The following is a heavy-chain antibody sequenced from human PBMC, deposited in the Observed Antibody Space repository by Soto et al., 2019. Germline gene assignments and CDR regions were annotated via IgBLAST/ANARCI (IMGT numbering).Heavy chain of an antibody. D-gene: IGHD2-2*01. CDR3: ARDGIVVVPAAMKNYYYYYMDV. CDR1: GFTFSSYG. J-gene: IGHJ6*03. Sequence: QVQLVESGGGVVQPGRSLRLSCAASGFTFSSYGMHWVRQAPGKGLEWVAVIWYDGSNKYYADSVKDRFTISRDNSKNTLYLQMNSLRAEDTAVYYCARDGIVVVPAAMKNYYYYYMDVWGKGTTVTVSS. V-gene: IGHV3-33*01. CDR2: IWYDGSNK.